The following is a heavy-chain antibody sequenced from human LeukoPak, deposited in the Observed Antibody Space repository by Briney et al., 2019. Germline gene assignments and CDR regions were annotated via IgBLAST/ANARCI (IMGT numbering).Heavy chain of an antibody. V-gene: IGHV5-51*01. CDR1: GYSFTSYW. J-gene: IGHJ4*02. Sequence: PGESLQISCKGSGYSFTSYWIGWVRHMPGKGLEWMGIIYPGDSDTRYTPSFQGQVTISADKSISTAYLQWSSLKASDTAMYYCARGLRSWEVLDNCWGQGSLVTV. CDR3: ARGLRSWEVLDNC. D-gene: IGHD1-26*01. CDR2: IYPGDSDT.